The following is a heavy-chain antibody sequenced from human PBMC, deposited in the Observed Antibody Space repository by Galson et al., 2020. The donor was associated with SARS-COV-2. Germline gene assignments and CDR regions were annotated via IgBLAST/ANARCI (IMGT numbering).Heavy chain of an antibody. Sequence: SETLSLTCTLSDFSISNGYYWGWIRQPPGKGLEWIGSIYQSGSRYFNPSLKSRVTISVDTSKTQFSLNLSSVTAADTAVYFCARQYDFRSAFDSWGREPWSPSPQ. CDR3: ARQYDFRSAFDS. J-gene: IGHJ4*02. CDR1: DFSISNGYY. D-gene: IGHD3-3*01. CDR2: IYQSGSR. V-gene: IGHV4-38-2*02.